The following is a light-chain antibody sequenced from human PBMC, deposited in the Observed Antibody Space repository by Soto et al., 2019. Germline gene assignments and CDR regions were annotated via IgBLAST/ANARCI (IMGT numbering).Light chain of an antibody. CDR2: DNN. Sequence: QSVLTQPPSVSAAPGQKVTISCSGSSSNIGNNSVSWYQQLPGTAPNLLIYDNNKRPSGIPDRFSGSKSGTSATLGITGLQTGDEADYYCGTWRSSLGAVVFGGATKLTVL. J-gene: IGLJ2*01. CDR1: SSNIGNNS. CDR3: GTWRSSLGAVV. V-gene: IGLV1-51*01.